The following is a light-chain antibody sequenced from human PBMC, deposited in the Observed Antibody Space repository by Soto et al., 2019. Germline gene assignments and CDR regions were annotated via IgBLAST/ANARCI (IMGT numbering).Light chain of an antibody. Sequence: GLTLTPGTLSLSPGEGATLSCRASLTVANNHVAWYQQKPGQAPRLLVFDTSTRATGIPDRFSGSGSGTDFTLTISRLEPEDFAVYYSQQYGSPGTFGQGTKVDIK. CDR2: DTS. CDR3: QQYGSPGT. J-gene: IGKJ1*01. V-gene: IGKV3-20*01. CDR1: LTVANNH.